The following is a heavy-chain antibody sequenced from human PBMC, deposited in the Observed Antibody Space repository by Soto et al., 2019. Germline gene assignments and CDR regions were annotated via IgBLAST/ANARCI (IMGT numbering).Heavy chain of an antibody. Sequence: GGSLRLSCAASGFTISSYEMNWVRQAPGKGLEWVSYITESGSIIYYADSVKGRFTMSRDNAKNSLHLQMNSLRAEDTAVYYCARSLSAVGYYYYGMDVWGQGTTVTVSS. J-gene: IGHJ6*02. CDR3: ARSLSAVGYYYYGMDV. D-gene: IGHD6-13*01. V-gene: IGHV3-48*03. CDR2: ITESGSII. CDR1: GFTISSYE.